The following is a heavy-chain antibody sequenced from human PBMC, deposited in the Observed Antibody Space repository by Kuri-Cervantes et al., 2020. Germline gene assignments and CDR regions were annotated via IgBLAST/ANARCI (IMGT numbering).Heavy chain of an antibody. CDR2: FYTGGST. Sequence: GESLKISCAASGFTFSSYWMSWVRQAPGKGLEWVSVFYTGGSTFYADSVKGRFTISRDISKNTLYLHMNNLRAEDTAVYYCARDRPFSYWGQGTLVTVSS. V-gene: IGHV3-53*01. CDR1: GFTFSSYW. D-gene: IGHD3-16*01. CDR3: ARDRPFSY. J-gene: IGHJ4*02.